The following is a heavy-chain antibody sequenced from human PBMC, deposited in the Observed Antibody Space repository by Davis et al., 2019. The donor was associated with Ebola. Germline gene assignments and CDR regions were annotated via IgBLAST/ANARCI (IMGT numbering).Heavy chain of an antibody. V-gene: IGHV1-2*02. D-gene: IGHD6-13*01. CDR3: ARAPSRVAAAGLFDP. CDR1: GYTFTGYY. J-gene: IGHJ5*02. CDR2: INPNSGGT. Sequence: ASVKVSCKASGYTFTGYYMHWVRQAPGQGLEWMGWINPNSGGTNYAQKFQGRVTMTRDTSISTAYMELSRLRSDDTAVYYCARAPSRVAAAGLFDPWGQGTLVTVSS.